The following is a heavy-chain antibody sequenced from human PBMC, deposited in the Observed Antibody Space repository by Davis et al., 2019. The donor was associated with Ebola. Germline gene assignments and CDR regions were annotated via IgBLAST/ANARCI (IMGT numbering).Heavy chain of an antibody. CDR3: ATLRRTITGMDDAFDI. CDR1: GNSFTSHW. V-gene: IGHV5-51*01. CDR2: IYTGDSDT. J-gene: IGHJ3*02. Sequence: GESLKISCKDSGNSFTSHWIGWVRQMPGKGLEWMGIIYTGDSDTRYSPSFRGQVTISADKSFSTAYLQWSALRASDTAMYYCATLRRTITGMDDAFDIWGQGTLVTVSS. D-gene: IGHD1-20*01.